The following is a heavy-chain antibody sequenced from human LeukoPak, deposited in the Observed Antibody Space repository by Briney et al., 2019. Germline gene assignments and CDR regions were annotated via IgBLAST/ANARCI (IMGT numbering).Heavy chain of an antibody. CDR2: INHSGST. D-gene: IGHD2-15*01. CDR1: GGSFSGYY. Sequence: PSETLSLTCAVYGGSFSGYYWSWIRQPPGKGLEWSGEINHSGSTNYNPSLKSRVTISVDTSKNQFSLKLSSVTAADTAVYYCAGGDGCSGGSCYRSFDYWGQGTLVTVSS. J-gene: IGHJ4*02. V-gene: IGHV4-34*01. CDR3: AGGDGCSGGSCYRSFDY.